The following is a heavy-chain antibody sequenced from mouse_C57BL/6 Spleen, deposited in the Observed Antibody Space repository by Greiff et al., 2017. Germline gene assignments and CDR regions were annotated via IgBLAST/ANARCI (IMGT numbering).Heavy chain of an antibody. CDR2: IHPNSGST. V-gene: IGHV1-64*01. J-gene: IGHJ3*01. CDR1: GYTFTSYW. CDR3: ARVYYSNPGGFAY. D-gene: IGHD2-5*01. Sequence: QVHVKQPGAELVKPGASVKLSCKASGYTFTSYWMHWVKQRPGQGLEWIGMIHPNSGSTNYNEKFKSKATLTVDKSSSTAYMQLSSLTSEDSAVYYCARVYYSNPGGFAYWGQGTLVTVSA.